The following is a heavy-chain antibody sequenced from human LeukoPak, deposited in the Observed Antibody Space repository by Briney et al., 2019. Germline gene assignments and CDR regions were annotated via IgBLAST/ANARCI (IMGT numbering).Heavy chain of an antibody. Sequence: GGSLRLSCAASGFPFSSYAMSWVRQAPGKGLEWVSGISGSDGNTYYADSVKGRFTISRDNAKNSLYLQMNSLRADDTAVYYCARVRVVEMATIDAFDIWGQGTMVTVSS. CDR3: ARVRVVEMATIDAFDI. V-gene: IGHV3-23*01. D-gene: IGHD5-24*01. CDR2: ISGSDGNT. CDR1: GFPFSSYA. J-gene: IGHJ3*02.